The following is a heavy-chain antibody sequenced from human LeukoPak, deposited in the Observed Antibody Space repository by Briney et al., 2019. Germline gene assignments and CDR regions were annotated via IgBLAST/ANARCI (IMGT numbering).Heavy chain of an antibody. Sequence: GGSLRLSCAASGFTFSSYAMSWVRQAPGKGLEWVSAISGSGDSTYYADSVKGRFTISRDNSKNTLYLQMNSLRAEDTAVYYCANPPPYSLGPYYYYGMDVWGQGTTVTVSS. CDR1: GFTFSSYA. CDR2: ISGSGDST. J-gene: IGHJ6*02. V-gene: IGHV3-23*01. D-gene: IGHD2-15*01. CDR3: ANPPPYSLGPYYYYGMDV.